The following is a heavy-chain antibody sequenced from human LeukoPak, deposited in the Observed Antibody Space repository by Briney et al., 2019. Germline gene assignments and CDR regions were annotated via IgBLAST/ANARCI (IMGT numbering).Heavy chain of an antibody. V-gene: IGHV4-59*01. Sequence: SETLSLTCTVSGGSISGYYWSWIRQPLGKRLEWLGYIYHFGSTNYNPSLKSRVTISVDTAKNQFSLKLSSVTAADTAVYYCARDPILRSSSWSKSYLDYWGQGTLVTVSS. CDR1: GGSISGYY. CDR2: IYHFGST. D-gene: IGHD6-13*01. J-gene: IGHJ4*02. CDR3: ARDPILRSSSWSKSYLDY.